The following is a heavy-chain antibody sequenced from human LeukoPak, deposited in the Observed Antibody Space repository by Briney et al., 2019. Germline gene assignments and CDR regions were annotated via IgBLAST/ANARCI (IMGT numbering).Heavy chain of an antibody. CDR3: ARAEDPTVACSFDY. V-gene: IGHV3-30-3*01. Sequence: GGSLRLSCAASGFTFSSYAMHWVRQAPGKGLEWVAVISYDGSNKYYADSVKGRFTISRDNSKNTLYLQMNSLRAEDTAVYYCARAEDPTVACSFDYWGQGTLVTVSS. J-gene: IGHJ4*02. CDR1: GFTFSSYA. D-gene: IGHD6-19*01. CDR2: ISYDGSNK.